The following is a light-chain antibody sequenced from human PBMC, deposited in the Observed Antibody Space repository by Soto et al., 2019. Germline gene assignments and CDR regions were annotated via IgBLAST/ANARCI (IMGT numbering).Light chain of an antibody. J-gene: IGLJ3*02. CDR3: CAYAVSSLQV. CDR2: EGS. Sequence: QSVLTQPASVSGSPGQSITISCTGTSSDVGSYNLVSWYQQQPGTAPKLMIYEGSKRPSGVSNRFSGSKSGNTASLTISGLQAEDEADYYCCAYAVSSLQVFGGGTKLTVL. V-gene: IGLV2-23*01. CDR1: SSDVGSYNL.